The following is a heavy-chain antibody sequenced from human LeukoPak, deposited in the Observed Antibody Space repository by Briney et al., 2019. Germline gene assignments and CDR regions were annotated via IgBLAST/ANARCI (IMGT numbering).Heavy chain of an antibody. D-gene: IGHD3-22*01. V-gene: IGHV3-7*01. J-gene: IGHJ4*02. CDR1: GFTFSNYW. Sequence: PGGSLRLSCAASGFTFSNYWMNWVRQAPGKGLEWVANIKQDGSEKYYVDSVKGRFTISRDNAKNSLYLQMNSLRAEDTAVYYCATMSGESMIVLAVFDYWGQRTLVTVSS. CDR3: ATMSGESMIVLAVFDY. CDR2: IKQDGSEK.